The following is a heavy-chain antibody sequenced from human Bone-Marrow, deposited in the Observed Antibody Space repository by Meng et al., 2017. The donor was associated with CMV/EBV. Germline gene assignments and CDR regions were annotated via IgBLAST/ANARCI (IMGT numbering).Heavy chain of an antibody. CDR1: EYTFTSYG. V-gene: IGHV1-18*01. J-gene: IGHJ6*02. CDR3: ARGVRVRGVMGYYYGMDV. D-gene: IGHD3-10*01. CDR2: ISPYNGDT. Sequence: ASVKVSCKASEYTFTSYGINWLRQAPGQGLEWMGWISPYNGDTNYAPSLQARVTLTADTSTSTAYMDLRSLRSDDTAVYYCARGVRVRGVMGYYYGMDVWGQGTTVTVSS.